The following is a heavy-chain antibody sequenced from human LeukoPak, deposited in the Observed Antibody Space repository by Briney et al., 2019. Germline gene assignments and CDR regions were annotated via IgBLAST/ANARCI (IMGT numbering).Heavy chain of an antibody. Sequence: GGSLRLSCAASGFTFSNYWMSWVRQAPGKGLEWVANIKQDGSTKYYVDSVKGRFTISRDNAKNSVYLQMNSLRAEDTAVYYCAELGITMIGGVWGKGTTVTISS. CDR2: IKQDGSTK. J-gene: IGHJ6*04. D-gene: IGHD3-10*02. CDR1: GFTFSNYW. V-gene: IGHV3-7*01. CDR3: AELGITMIGGV.